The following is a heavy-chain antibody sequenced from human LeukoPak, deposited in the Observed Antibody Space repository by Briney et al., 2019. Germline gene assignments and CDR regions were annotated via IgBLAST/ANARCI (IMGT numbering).Heavy chain of an antibody. CDR1: GGSISSSSYY. J-gene: IGHJ4*02. D-gene: IGHD3-22*01. Sequence: SETLSLTCTVSGGSISSSSYYWGWIRQPPGKGLEWIGSIYYSGSTYYKPSLKSRVTISVDTSKNQFSLKLSSVTAADTAVYYCAREAQYYYDSSGYYDYWGQGTLVTVSS. CDR3: AREAQYYYDSSGYYDY. V-gene: IGHV4-39*07. CDR2: IYYSGST.